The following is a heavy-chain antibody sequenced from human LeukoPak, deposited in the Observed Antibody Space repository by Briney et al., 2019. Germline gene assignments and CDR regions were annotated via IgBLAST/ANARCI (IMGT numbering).Heavy chain of an antibody. CDR3: AKDHRNFHGTTEFDP. V-gene: IGHV3-23*01. Sequence: PGGSLRLSCAASGFTFSSCAMSWVRQAPGKGLEWVSTISGSGGSTYYADSVKGRFTISRDNSKNTLYLQMNSLRAEDTAVYYCAKDHRNFHGTTEFDPWGQGTLVTVPS. CDR1: GFTFSSCA. J-gene: IGHJ5*02. D-gene: IGHD1-1*01. CDR2: ISGSGGST.